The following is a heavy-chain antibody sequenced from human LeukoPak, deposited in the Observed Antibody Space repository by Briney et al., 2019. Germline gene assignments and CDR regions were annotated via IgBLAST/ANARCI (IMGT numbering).Heavy chain of an antibody. J-gene: IGHJ4*02. Sequence: SETLSLTCTVSGGSISSYYWSWIRQPAGKGLEWIGRIYTSGSTNYNPSLKSRVTISVDTSKNQFSLKLSSVTAADTAVYYCAKSGRNWNSPKDWGQGTLVTVSS. V-gene: IGHV4-4*07. D-gene: IGHD1-7*01. CDR2: IYTSGST. CDR1: GGSISSYY. CDR3: AKSGRNWNSPKD.